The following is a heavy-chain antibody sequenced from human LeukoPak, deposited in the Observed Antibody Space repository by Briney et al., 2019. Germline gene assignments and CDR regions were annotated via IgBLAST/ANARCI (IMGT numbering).Heavy chain of an antibody. CDR2: VYTSGTT. CDR1: GGSISSSTYY. CDR3: ALGGHTYGWDF. D-gene: IGHD5-18*01. J-gene: IGHJ4*02. V-gene: IGHV4-61*02. Sequence: KPSETLSLTCTDSGGSISSSTYYWSWIRQPAGKGLEWIGRVYTSGTTTYNPSLKSRVTMSLDTSKNQMSLKLRSVTAADTAMYFCALGGHTYGWDFWGQGTLVTVSS.